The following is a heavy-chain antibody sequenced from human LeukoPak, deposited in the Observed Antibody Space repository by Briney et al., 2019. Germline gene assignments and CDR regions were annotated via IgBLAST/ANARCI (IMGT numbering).Heavy chain of an antibody. V-gene: IGHV4-34*01. D-gene: IGHD6-13*01. J-gene: IGHJ5*02. CDR3: ARGYSSSPPRWFDP. Sequence: SETLSLTCAVYGGSFSGYYWSWIRQPPGKGLEWIGEINHSGSTNYNPSLKSRVTISVDTSKNQFYLKLSSVTAADTAVYYCARGYSSSPPRWFDPCGEGTLVTVSS. CDR2: INHSGST. CDR1: GGSFSGYY.